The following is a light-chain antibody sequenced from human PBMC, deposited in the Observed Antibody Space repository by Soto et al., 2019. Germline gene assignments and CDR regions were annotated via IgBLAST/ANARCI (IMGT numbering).Light chain of an antibody. CDR1: QSFSSY. CDR3: QQRSNGFT. Sequence: EIVLTQSPATLSLSPGERATLSCRASQSFSSYLAWYHQKPCQAPRLLIYDASNRATGIPARFSGSGSGTDFTLTISSLEPEDFAVYYCQQRSNGFTFGPGTKVDI. J-gene: IGKJ3*01. V-gene: IGKV3-11*01. CDR2: DAS.